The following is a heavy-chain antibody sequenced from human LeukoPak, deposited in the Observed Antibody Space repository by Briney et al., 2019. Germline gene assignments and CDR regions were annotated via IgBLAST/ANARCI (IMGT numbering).Heavy chain of an antibody. CDR1: GYTFTGYY. CDR3: ARDRGIAVAGTMAPVDYFDY. CDR2: ISTYNGDT. D-gene: IGHD6-19*01. J-gene: IGHJ4*02. V-gene: IGHV1-18*04. Sequence: GASVKVSCKASGYTFTGYYMHWVRQAPGQGLEWMGWISTYNGDTNYAQNLQGRVTMTTDTSTSTAYMDLRSLRSDDTAVYYCARDRGIAVAGTMAPVDYFDYWGQGTLVTVSS.